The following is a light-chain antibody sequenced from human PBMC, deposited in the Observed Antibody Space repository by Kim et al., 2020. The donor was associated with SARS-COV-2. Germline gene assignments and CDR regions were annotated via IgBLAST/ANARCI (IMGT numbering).Light chain of an antibody. V-gene: IGKV1-27*01. CDR2: AAS. Sequence: ASVGDRVNITCRASQGISNYLAWYQQKPGRVPKLLIYAASTLQSGVPSRFSGSGSGTDFTLTISSLQPEDGATYYCQKYNRDPRTFGQGTKVDIK. J-gene: IGKJ1*01. CDR3: QKYNRDPRT. CDR1: QGISNY.